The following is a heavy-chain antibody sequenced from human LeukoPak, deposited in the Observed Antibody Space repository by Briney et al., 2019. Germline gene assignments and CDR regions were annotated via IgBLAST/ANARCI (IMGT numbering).Heavy chain of an antibody. D-gene: IGHD6-6*01. V-gene: IGHV1-8*02. Sequence: ASVKVSCKASGYTFTSYDINWVRQATGQGLEWMGWMNPNSGNTGYAQKFQGRVTMTRNSSISTAYMELSSLRSEDTAVYYCARALNIAARPLYYWGQGTLVTVSS. J-gene: IGHJ4*02. CDR1: GYTFTSYD. CDR3: ARALNIAARPLYY. CDR2: MNPNSGNT.